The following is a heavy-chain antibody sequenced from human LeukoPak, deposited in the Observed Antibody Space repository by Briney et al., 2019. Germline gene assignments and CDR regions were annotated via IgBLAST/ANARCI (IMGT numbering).Heavy chain of an antibody. Sequence: SETLSLTCAVSGYSITSGYYWGWIRQPPGKGLAWIGSMYHGGSTYYNPSLKSRVIISVDTSTNPFSLKFTSVTAAAPALSYSARLAHLQFLEWLFRPHYWGKETLVTVSS. D-gene: IGHD3-3*01. CDR1: GYSITSGYY. J-gene: IGHJ4*02. CDR2: MYHGGST. CDR3: ARLAHLQFLEWLFRPHY. V-gene: IGHV4-38-2*01.